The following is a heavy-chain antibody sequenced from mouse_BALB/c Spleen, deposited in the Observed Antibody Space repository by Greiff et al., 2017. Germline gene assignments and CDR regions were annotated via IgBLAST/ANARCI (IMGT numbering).Heavy chain of an antibody. CDR2: INSDGGST. V-gene: IGHV5-2*01. J-gene: IGHJ4*01. CDR1: EYEFPSHD. CDR3: ARLGLRHYAMDY. D-gene: IGHD2-12*01. Sequence: EVKVVESGGGLVQPGESLKLSCESTEYEFPSHDMSWVRKTPEKRLELVAAINSDGGSTYYPDTMERRFIISRDNTKKTLYLQMSSLKSEDTALYYCARLGLRHYAMDYWGQGTSVTVSS.